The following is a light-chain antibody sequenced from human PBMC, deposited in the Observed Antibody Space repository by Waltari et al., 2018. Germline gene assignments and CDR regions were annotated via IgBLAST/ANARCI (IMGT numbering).Light chain of an antibody. CDR3: SSYTSSSTYV. J-gene: IGLJ1*01. CDR2: AVS. Sequence: QSALTQPASVSGSPGQSITISCTGTSSDVGGYNYVSWYPQHPGKPPKLTIYAVSNRPSGVSKRFSGSKSGNTASLTISGLQAEDEADYYCSSYTSSSTYVFGTGTKVTVL. V-gene: IGLV2-14*03. CDR1: SSDVGGYNY.